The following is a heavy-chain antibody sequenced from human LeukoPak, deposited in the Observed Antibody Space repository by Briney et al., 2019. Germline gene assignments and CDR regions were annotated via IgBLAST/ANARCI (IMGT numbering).Heavy chain of an antibody. Sequence: PGGSLRLSCAASGFTVSSNYMSWVRQAPGKGLEWVPVIYSGGSTYYADSVKGRFTISRDNSKNTLYLQMNSLRAEDTAVYYCARGVDEDYYYGMDVWGQGTTATVSS. CDR2: IYSGGST. CDR3: ARGVDEDYYYGMDV. J-gene: IGHJ6*02. V-gene: IGHV3-66*01. D-gene: IGHD3-3*01. CDR1: GFTVSSNY.